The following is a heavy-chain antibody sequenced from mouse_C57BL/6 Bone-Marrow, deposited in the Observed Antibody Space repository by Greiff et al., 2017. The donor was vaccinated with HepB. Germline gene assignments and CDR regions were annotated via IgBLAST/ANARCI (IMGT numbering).Heavy chain of an antibody. CDR1: GYTFTSYW. Sequence: EVQLQQPGAELVKPGASVKVSCKASGYTFTSYWMHWVKQRPEQGLEWIGWIDPENGDTEYASKFQGKATITADTSSNTAYLQLSSLTSEDTAVYYCTTYDGYWYFDVWGTGTTVTVSS. V-gene: IGHV14-4*01. D-gene: IGHD2-3*01. CDR2: IDPENGDT. J-gene: IGHJ1*03. CDR3: TTYDGYWYFDV.